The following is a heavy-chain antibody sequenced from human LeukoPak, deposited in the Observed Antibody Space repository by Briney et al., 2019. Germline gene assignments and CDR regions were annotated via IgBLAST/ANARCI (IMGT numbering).Heavy chain of an antibody. CDR3: AREANYYGSGSYFEGTFDY. CDR2: ISHTGTT. D-gene: IGHD3-10*01. CDR1: GVSITTYY. J-gene: IGHJ4*02. V-gene: IGHV4-59*13. Sequence: SVTLSLTCKVSGVSITTYYWSWIRQSPGKGLEWIGYISHTGTTDYNPSLKSRVTFSVDTSKNEFSLKLTSVTAADTAVYYCAREANYYGSGSYFEGTFDYWGQGSLVTVSS.